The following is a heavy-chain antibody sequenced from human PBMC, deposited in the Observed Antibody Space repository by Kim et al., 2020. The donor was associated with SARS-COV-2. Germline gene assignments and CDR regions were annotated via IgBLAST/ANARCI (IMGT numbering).Heavy chain of an antibody. Sequence: GGSLRLFCAASGFTFSSYSMNWVRQAPGKGLEWVSSISSSSSYIYYADSVKGRFTISRDNAKNSLYLQMNSLRAEDTAVYYCARVTHYDILTGYDDSADFDYWGQATQVAVSS. J-gene: IGHJ4*02. CDR2: ISSSSSYI. D-gene: IGHD3-9*01. V-gene: IGHV3-21*01. CDR1: GFTFSSYS. CDR3: ARVTHYDILTGYDDSADFDY.